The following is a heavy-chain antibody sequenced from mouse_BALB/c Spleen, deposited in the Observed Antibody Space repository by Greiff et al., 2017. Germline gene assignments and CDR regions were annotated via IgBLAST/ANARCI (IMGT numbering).Heavy chain of an antibody. CDR3: VRDGPYAMDY. V-gene: IGHV10-3*03. CDR2: IRSKSNNYAT. Sequence: EVQRVESGGGLVQPKGSLKLSCAASGFTFNTYAMHWVCQAPGKGLEWVARIRSKSNNYATYYADSVKDRFTISRDDSQSMLYLQMNNLKTEDTAMYYCVRDGPYAMDYWGQGTSVTVSS. J-gene: IGHJ4*01. CDR1: GFTFNTYA.